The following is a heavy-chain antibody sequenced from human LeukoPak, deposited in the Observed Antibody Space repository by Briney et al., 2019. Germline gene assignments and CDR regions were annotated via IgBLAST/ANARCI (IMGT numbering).Heavy chain of an antibody. D-gene: IGHD3-22*01. Sequence: PGGSLRLSCAASGFTLSSSAMSWVPQAPGEGLGWVSTISGSSGSTYYADSVKGRFTISRDNSKNTLYLQMNSLRAEDTAVYYCAKARLVVSSPSDAFDIWGQGTMVTASS. V-gene: IGHV3-23*01. CDR3: AKARLVVSSPSDAFDI. CDR2: ISGSSGST. J-gene: IGHJ3*02. CDR1: GFTLSSSA.